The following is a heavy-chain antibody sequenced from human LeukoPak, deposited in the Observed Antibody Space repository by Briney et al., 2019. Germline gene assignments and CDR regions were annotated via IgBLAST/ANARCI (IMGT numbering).Heavy chain of an antibody. Sequence: GRSLRLSCAASGFTFSSYGMHWVRQAPGKGLEWVAVIWYDGSNKYYADSVKGRFTIPRDNSKNTLYLQMNSLRAEDTAVYYCARDRKMATPRSGLSYWGQGTLVTVSS. CDR2: IWYDGSNK. CDR3: ARDRKMATPRSGLSY. CDR1: GFTFSSYG. D-gene: IGHD5-24*01. J-gene: IGHJ4*02. V-gene: IGHV3-33*01.